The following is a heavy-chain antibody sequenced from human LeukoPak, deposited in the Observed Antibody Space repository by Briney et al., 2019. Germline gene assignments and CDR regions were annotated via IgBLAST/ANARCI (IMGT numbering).Heavy chain of an antibody. CDR1: GGSIITNDYY. CDR2: IYYSGST. J-gene: IGHJ4*02. Sequence: PSETLSLTCVVSGGSIITNDYYWGWIRQPPGKGLEWIGSIYYSGSTYYNPSLKSRATISVDTSKNHFSLRLTSVTAADTAVFYCARVLYSTYDYWGQGTLVTVSS. D-gene: IGHD4-11*01. CDR3: ARVLYSTYDY. V-gene: IGHV4-39*02.